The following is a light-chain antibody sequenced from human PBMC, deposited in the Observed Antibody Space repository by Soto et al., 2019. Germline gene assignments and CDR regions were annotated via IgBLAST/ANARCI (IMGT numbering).Light chain of an antibody. CDR2: DAV. Sequence: IVLPQSPVTLSLSPGEGATLSCRASQSVTGTNLAWYQQRAGQAPRLLIYDAVRRATGIPDRFSGSGSGTDFTLTISRLEPEDFAVYYCHQDGSSLGTFGQGTKVEI. CDR1: QSVTGTN. CDR3: HQDGSSLGT. J-gene: IGKJ2*01. V-gene: IGKV3-20*01.